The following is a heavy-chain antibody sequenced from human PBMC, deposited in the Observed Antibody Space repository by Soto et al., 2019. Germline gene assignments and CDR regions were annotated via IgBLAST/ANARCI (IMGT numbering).Heavy chain of an antibody. CDR3: ARDYDFWSGLRTTDYYYYYMDV. CDR1: GFTFSSYA. CDR2: ISSSGSTI. D-gene: IGHD3-3*01. V-gene: IGHV3-48*04. J-gene: IGHJ6*03. Sequence: GGSLRLSCAASGFTFSSYAMSWVRQAPGKGLEWVSYISSSGSTIYYADSVKGRFTISRDNAKNSLYLQMNSLRAEDTAVYYCARDYDFWSGLRTTDYYYYYMDVWGKGTTVTVSS.